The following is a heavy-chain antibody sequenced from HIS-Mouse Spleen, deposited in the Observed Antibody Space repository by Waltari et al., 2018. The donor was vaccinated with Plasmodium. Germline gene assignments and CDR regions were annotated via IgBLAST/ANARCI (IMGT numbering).Heavy chain of an antibody. D-gene: IGHD1-26*01. CDR1: GFTVSSNY. Sequence: EVQLVESGGGLVQPGGSLRLSCAASGFTVSSNYMSWVRQAPGKGLGWVAVIYSGGSTYYADSGKGRFTISRDNSKNTLYLQMNSLRAEDTAVYYCATPRVGGSYFDYWGQGTLVTVSS. CDR2: IYSGGST. CDR3: ATPRVGGSYFDY. J-gene: IGHJ4*02. V-gene: IGHV3-66*01.